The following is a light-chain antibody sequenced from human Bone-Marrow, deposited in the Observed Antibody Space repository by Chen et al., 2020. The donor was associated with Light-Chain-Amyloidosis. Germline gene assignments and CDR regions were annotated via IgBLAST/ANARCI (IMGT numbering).Light chain of an antibody. CDR2: RDT. CDR3: QSADSSGTYEVI. J-gene: IGLJ2*01. V-gene: IGLV3-25*03. CDR1: ALPTKY. Sequence: SYELTQPPSVSVSTGQTARITCSGAALPTKYAYWYQQKPGRAPVLVIHRDTERPSGISERFSGSSSGTTATLTISGVQAEDEADYHCQSADSSGTYEVIFGGGTKLTVL.